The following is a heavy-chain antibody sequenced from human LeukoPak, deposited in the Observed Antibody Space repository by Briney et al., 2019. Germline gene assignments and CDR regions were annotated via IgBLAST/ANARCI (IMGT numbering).Heavy chain of an antibody. D-gene: IGHD3-22*01. CDR3: ARDHHRRLYDSQARDTFDI. CDR1: GFTFSDYY. V-gene: IGHV3-11*04. J-gene: IGHJ3*02. Sequence: GGSLRLSCAASGFTFSDYYMSWIRQAPGKGLEWVSYISPTGSSMKYADSVRGRFTISRDNARNSLYLQMNSLRAEDTAVYYCARDHHRRLYDSQARDTFDIWGQGTMVTVSS. CDR2: ISPTGSSM.